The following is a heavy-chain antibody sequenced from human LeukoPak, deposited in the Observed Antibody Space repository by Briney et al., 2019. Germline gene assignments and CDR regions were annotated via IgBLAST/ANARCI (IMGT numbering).Heavy chain of an antibody. CDR2: INHSGST. CDR3: ARGPYYYGSGSYYKTPFDY. D-gene: IGHD3-10*01. Sequence: SETLSLTCAVYGGSFSGYYWSWIRQPPGKGLEWIGEINHSGSTNYNPSLKSRVTISVGTSKNQFSLKLSSVTAADTAVYYCARGPYYYGSGSYYKTPFDYWGQGTLVTVSS. J-gene: IGHJ4*02. V-gene: IGHV4-34*01. CDR1: GGSFSGYY.